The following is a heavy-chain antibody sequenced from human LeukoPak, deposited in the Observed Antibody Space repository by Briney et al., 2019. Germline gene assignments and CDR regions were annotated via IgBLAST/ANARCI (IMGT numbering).Heavy chain of an antibody. J-gene: IGHJ6*03. CDR3: ARSAYNYGGYMDV. CDR1: GFIFSSYA. CDR2: ISSSTSYI. V-gene: IGHV3-21*01. Sequence: GGSLRLSCAASGFIFSSYAMSWVRQAPGKGLEWVSSISSSTSYIYYADSVKGRFTISRDNAQNSLYLQMNSLRAEDTAVYYCARSAYNYGGYMDVWGKGTTVTVSS. D-gene: IGHD5-18*01.